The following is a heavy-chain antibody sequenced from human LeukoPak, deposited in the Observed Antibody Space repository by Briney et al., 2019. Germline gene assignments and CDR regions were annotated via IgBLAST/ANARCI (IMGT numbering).Heavy chain of an antibody. CDR2: IYYSGST. D-gene: IGHD3-22*01. Sequence: PSQTLSLTCTVSGGSISSGSYYWSWIRQHPGKGLEWIGYIYYSGSTYYNPSLKSRVTISVDTSKNQFSLKLSSATAADTAVYYCARVPHNYYDSSGYYEYFQHWGQGTLVTVSS. CDR3: ARVPHNYYDSSGYYEYFQH. CDR1: GGSISSGSYY. V-gene: IGHV4-31*03. J-gene: IGHJ1*01.